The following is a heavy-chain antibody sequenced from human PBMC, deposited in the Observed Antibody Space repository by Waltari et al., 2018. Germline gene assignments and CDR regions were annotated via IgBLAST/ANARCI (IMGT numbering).Heavy chain of an antibody. D-gene: IGHD3-22*01. CDR2: INHRGNT. Sequence: QVQLQQWGPGLLKPSETLSLTCAVYGGSFSDYYWSWIRQPPGKGLEWVGQINHRGNTNYNPSLKTRVTISVDKSKNQFSLRLSSVTAADTAVYYCARVNDYYDTNGAFFDIWGQGTMVTVSS. J-gene: IGHJ3*02. CDR3: ARVNDYYDTNGAFFDI. V-gene: IGHV4-34*02. CDR1: GGSFSDYY.